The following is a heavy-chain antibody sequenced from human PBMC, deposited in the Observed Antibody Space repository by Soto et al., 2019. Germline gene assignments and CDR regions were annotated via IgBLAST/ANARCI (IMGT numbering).Heavy chain of an antibody. J-gene: IGHJ4*02. CDR1: GGSTISDNY. V-gene: IGHV4-30-4*01. D-gene: IGHD3-16*01. Sequence: SETLSLTCTVSGGSTISDNYWSWIRQPPGKGLEWIGHIYYSGNTDYNLSLKSRLAIPIDTSKNQFSLKLSSVTAADTAVYFCAREGGESSDGLYYFDSWGQGSLVTVSS. CDR3: AREGGESSDGLYYFDS. CDR2: IYYSGNT.